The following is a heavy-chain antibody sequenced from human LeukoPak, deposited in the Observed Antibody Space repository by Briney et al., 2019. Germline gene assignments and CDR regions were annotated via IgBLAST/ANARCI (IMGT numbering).Heavy chain of an antibody. D-gene: IGHD6-13*01. J-gene: IGHJ4*02. Sequence: ASVKVSCKASGYTFTSYAISWVRQAPGQGLVWMGWISGYNGNTNYAQKVQGRVTMTTDTSTSTAYMELRSLTSDDTGVYYCARGRIAAAGTSRNFDTWGQGTLVIVSS. CDR3: ARGRIAAAGTSRNFDT. CDR1: GYTFTSYA. V-gene: IGHV1-18*01. CDR2: ISGYNGNT.